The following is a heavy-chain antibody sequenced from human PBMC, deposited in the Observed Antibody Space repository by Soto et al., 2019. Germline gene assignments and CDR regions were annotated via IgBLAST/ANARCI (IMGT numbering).Heavy chain of an antibody. V-gene: IGHV1-8*01. CDR2: MNPNSGNT. CDR1: GYTFTSYD. D-gene: IGHD1-26*01. Sequence: ASVKVSCKASGYTFTSYDINWVRQATGQGLEWMGWMNPNSGNTAYALKFQGRVTMTRNTSISTAYMELSSLRSEDTAVYYCARGWAFLGLDYWGQGTPVTVSS. CDR3: ARGWAFLGLDY. J-gene: IGHJ4*02.